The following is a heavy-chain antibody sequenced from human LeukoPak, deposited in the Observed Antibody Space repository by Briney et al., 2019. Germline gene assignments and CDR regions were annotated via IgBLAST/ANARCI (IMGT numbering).Heavy chain of an antibody. Sequence: GGSLRLSCAASGFTFSRYSMNWVRQAPGKGLEWVSSISSSSSYIYYADSVKGRFTISRDNAKNSLYLQMNSLRAEDTAVYYCARGIAVAGNNYWGQGTLVTVSS. D-gene: IGHD6-19*01. J-gene: IGHJ4*02. CDR1: GFTFSRYS. CDR3: ARGIAVAGNNY. V-gene: IGHV3-21*01. CDR2: ISSSSSYI.